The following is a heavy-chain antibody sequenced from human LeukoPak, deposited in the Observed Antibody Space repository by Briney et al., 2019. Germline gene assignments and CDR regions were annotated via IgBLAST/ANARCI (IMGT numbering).Heavy chain of an antibody. CDR3: AKEREYSSGWFPFDY. V-gene: IGHV3-23*01. Sequence: PGGSLRLSCAASGFTFSSYAMSWVREAPGKGVEWVSAISGSGGSTYYADSVKGRFTISRDNSKNTLYLQMNSLRAEDTAVYYCAKEREYSSGWFPFDYWGQGTLVTVSS. CDR2: ISGSGGST. CDR1: GFTFSSYA. D-gene: IGHD6-19*01. J-gene: IGHJ4*02.